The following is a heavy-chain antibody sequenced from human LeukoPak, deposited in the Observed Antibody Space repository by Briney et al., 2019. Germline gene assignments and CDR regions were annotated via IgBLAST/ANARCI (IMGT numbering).Heavy chain of an antibody. Sequence: SETLSLTCTVSGGSISSGGYYWSWIRQHPGKGLEWIGEINHSGSTNYNPSLKSRVTISVDTSKNQFSLKLSSVTAADTAVYYCARNYDILTGYYRYDYWGQGTLVTVSS. V-gene: IGHV4-39*07. D-gene: IGHD3-9*01. CDR2: INHSGST. CDR1: GGSISSGGYY. CDR3: ARNYDILTGYYRYDY. J-gene: IGHJ4*02.